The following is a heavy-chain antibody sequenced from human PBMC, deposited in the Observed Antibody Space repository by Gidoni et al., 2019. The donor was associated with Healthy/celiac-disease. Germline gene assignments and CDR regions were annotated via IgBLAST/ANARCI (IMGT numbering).Heavy chain of an antibody. CDR1: GYTFTSSG. Sequence: VQLVQSGAEVKKPGASVKVSCKASGYTFTSSGTSWVRQAPGQGIEWMGWIRAYNGNTNYATRRQGRVTRTTDTSTSTAYMEMRRLRSDDTAVYYCARDSNRHSYYYEPGCCDPWGQGTLVTVSS. V-gene: IGHV1-18*01. CDR3: ARDSNRHSYYYEPGCCDP. J-gene: IGHJ5*02. CDR2: IRAYNGNT. D-gene: IGHD3-22*01.